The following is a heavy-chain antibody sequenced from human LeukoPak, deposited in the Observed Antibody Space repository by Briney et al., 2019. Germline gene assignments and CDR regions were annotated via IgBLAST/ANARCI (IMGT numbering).Heavy chain of an antibody. V-gene: IGHV4-39*01. Sequence: SETLSLTCTVSGGSITTSSYYWGWIRQPPGKGLEWIGIIYYSGSTYYNPSLKGRVTIPVDTSKNQFSLKLSSVTAADTAVYYCARHGRGITGTTYYFDYWGQGSLVTVSS. CDR1: GGSITTSSYY. D-gene: IGHD1-7*01. J-gene: IGHJ4*02. CDR3: ARHGRGITGTTYYFDY. CDR2: IYYSGST.